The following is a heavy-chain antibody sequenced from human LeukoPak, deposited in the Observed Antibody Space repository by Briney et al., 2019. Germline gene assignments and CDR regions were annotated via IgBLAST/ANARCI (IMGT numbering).Heavy chain of an antibody. J-gene: IGHJ3*02. D-gene: IGHD3-22*01. CDR1: GFTFSSYW. CDR3: ARATRGVTMIVVVIAEEWDLGAFDI. V-gene: IGHV3-7*01. Sequence: PGGSLRLSCAASGFTFSSYWMSWVRQAPGKGLEWVANIKQDGSEKYYVDSVKGRFTISRDNAKNSLYLQMNSLRAEDTAVYYCARATRGVTMIVVVIAEEWDLGAFDIWGQGTMVTVSS. CDR2: IKQDGSEK.